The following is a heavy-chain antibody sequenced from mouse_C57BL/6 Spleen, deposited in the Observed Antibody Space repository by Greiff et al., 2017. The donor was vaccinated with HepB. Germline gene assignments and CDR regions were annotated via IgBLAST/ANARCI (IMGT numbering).Heavy chain of an antibody. V-gene: IGHV1-18*01. Sequence: EVKLQESGPELVKPGASVKIPCKASGYTFTDYNMDWVKQSHGKSLEWIGDINPNNGGTIYNQKFKGKATLTVDKSSSTAYMELRSLTSEDTAVYYCARSLITTVDYYAMDYWGQGTSVTVSS. D-gene: IGHD1-1*01. J-gene: IGHJ4*01. CDR1: GYTFTDYN. CDR2: INPNNGGT. CDR3: ARSLITTVDYYAMDY.